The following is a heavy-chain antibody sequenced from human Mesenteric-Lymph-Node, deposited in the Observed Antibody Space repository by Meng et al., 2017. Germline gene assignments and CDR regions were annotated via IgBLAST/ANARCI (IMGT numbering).Heavy chain of an antibody. D-gene: IGHD6-19*01. J-gene: IGHJ4*02. Sequence: QVHLREAGPWMVQPSPSPSLTCTASGGSFCSGGYYGTWSRQHPGKGLVWFGHIYYGGITFYNPSLKRRVIISIDTSKNQFSLNLMSVTAADTAVYYCARVSSGWDCFDYWGQGTLVTVSS. V-gene: IGHV4-31*03. CDR3: ARVSSGWDCFDY. CDR1: GGSFCSGGYY. CDR2: IYYGGIT.